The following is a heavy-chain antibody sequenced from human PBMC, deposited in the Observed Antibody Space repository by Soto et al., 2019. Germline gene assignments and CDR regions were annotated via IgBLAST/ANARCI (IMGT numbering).Heavy chain of an antibody. CDR3: ARASGFYYDSSGPLNYYYGMDV. CDR1: DGSISSGGYS. V-gene: IGHV4-30-2*01. CDR2: IYHSGST. Sequence: PSETLSLTCAVSDGSISSGGYSWSWIRQPPGKGLEWIGYIYHSGSTYYNPSLKSRVTISVDRSKNQFSLKLSSVTAADTAVYYCARASGFYYDSSGPLNYYYGMDVWGQGTTVTVSS. J-gene: IGHJ6*02. D-gene: IGHD3-22*01.